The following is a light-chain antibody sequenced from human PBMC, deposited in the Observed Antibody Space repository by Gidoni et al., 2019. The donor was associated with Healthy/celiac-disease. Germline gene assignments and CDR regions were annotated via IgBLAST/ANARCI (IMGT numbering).Light chain of an antibody. J-gene: IGLJ2*01. CDR3: CSYAGSSTS. Sequence: QSALTQPASVSGATGQSITIPCTGTSSDVGSYNLVSWYQQPPGKAPKLMIYEVSKRPSGVSNRFSGSKSGNTASLTISGLHAEDEADYYCCSYAGSSTSFGGGTKLTVL. V-gene: IGLV2-23*02. CDR2: EVS. CDR1: SSDVGSYNL.